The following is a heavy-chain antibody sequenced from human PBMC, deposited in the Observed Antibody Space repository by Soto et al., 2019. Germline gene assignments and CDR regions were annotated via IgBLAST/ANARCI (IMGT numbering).Heavy chain of an antibody. CDR3: ARDRVTMVRGVIITRKGFEY. Sequence: QVQLVESGGGVVQPGRSLRLSCAASGFTFSSYAMHWVRQAPGKGLEWVAVISYDGSNKYYADSVKGRFTIYRDNSKKKLYLQMNSLKAEDTAVYYCARDRVTMVRGVIITRKGFEYWGQGTLGTVSS. CDR2: ISYDGSNK. D-gene: IGHD3-10*01. V-gene: IGHV3-30-3*01. CDR1: GFTFSSYA. J-gene: IGHJ4*02.